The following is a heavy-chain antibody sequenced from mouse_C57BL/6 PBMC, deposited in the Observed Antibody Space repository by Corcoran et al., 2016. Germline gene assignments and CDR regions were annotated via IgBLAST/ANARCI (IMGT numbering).Heavy chain of an antibody. J-gene: IGHJ4*01. CDR2: IDPRDGST. D-gene: IGHD2-1*01. V-gene: IGHV1-85*01. Sequence: QVQLQQSGPELVKPEASVKLSCKASGYTFTSYVTNRVKQRSGKGLGWIGWIDPRDGSTKYNEKFKGKPTLTVHTSSSTAYTELHSLTSEDSAVYFCARKGIYYGNPEDYWGQGTSVTVSS. CDR3: ARKGIYYGNPEDY. CDR1: GYTFTSYV.